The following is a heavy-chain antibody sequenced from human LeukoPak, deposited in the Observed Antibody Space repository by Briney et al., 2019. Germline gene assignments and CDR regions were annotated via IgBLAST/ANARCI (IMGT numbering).Heavy chain of an antibody. CDR2: IVPMFGRT. V-gene: IGHV1-69*13. CDR1: GGTFSSYA. Sequence: SVKVSCKASGGTFSSYAITWVRQAPGQGLEWMGGIVPMFGRTNYAQKFQGGVTITADDSTSTAYMELRSLRSDDTAVYFCARGVPNYYGSGSFVDFWGQGTLVTVSS. D-gene: IGHD3-10*01. J-gene: IGHJ4*02. CDR3: ARGVPNYYGSGSFVDF.